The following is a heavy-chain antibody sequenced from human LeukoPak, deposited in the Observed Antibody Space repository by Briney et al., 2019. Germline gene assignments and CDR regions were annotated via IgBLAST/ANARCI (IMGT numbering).Heavy chain of an antibody. CDR2: IGNNGGGI. Sequence: GGSLRLSCAASEFTFGGHTMIWVRQAPGKRLEWVAIIGNNGGGIHYADAMKGRFTISRDNAKNTLNLQMNSLRAEDTAIYYCARDSSHYLGSSDYWGQGTLVTVSS. CDR1: EFTFGGHT. J-gene: IGHJ4*02. CDR3: ARDSSHYLGSSDY. D-gene: IGHD6-6*01. V-gene: IGHV3-23*01.